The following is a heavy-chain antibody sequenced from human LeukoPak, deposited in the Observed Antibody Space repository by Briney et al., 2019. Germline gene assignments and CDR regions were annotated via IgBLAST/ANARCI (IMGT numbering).Heavy chain of an antibody. V-gene: IGHV4-59*01. CDR3: ARAGYSSSWYDY. CDR2: IYYSGST. CDR1: GGSISSYY. J-gene: IGHJ4*02. D-gene: IGHD6-13*01. Sequence: SETLSLTCTVSGGSISSYYWIWIRQPPGKGLEWIGYIYYSGSTNYNPSLKSRVTISVDTSKNQFSLKLSSVTAADTAVYYCARAGYSSSWYDYWGQGTLVTVSS.